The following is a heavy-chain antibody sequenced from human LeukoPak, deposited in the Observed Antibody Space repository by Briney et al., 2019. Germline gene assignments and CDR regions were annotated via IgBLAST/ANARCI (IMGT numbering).Heavy chain of an antibody. CDR1: GYSFISYG. J-gene: IGHJ4*02. D-gene: IGHD3-3*01. Sequence: ASVKVSCKASGYSFISYGISWVRQAPGQGLELMGWISGHNGQTSYAQKLQGRVTMTTETSTSTVYMELRSLRSDDTAVYYCARWGPDFWSDYYPFDYWGQGTLVIVSS. CDR2: ISGHNGQT. CDR3: ARWGPDFWSDYYPFDY. V-gene: IGHV1-18*01.